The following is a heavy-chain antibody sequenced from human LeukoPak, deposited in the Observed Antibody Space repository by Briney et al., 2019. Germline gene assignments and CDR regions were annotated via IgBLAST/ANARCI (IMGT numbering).Heavy chain of an antibody. Sequence: GGSLRLSCAASGFTFSGSAMHLVRQASGKGLEWVGRIRSKANSYATAYAASVKGRFTISRDDSKNTAYLQMNSLKTEDTAVYYCTRHIAAGGYWGQGTLVTVSS. CDR2: IRSKANSYAT. V-gene: IGHV3-73*01. D-gene: IGHD6-13*01. CDR3: TRHIAAGGY. CDR1: GFTFSGSA. J-gene: IGHJ4*02.